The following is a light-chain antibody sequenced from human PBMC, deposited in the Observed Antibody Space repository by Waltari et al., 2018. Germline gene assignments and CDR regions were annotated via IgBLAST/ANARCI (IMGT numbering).Light chain of an antibody. Sequence: QSVLTQPPSVSAAPGQKVTVSCSGSSSNIGNNYVSWYQQLPGTAPKLLIYENNELPSGIPDRFSASKSGTSATLGITGLQTVDEADYYCETWDSSLSAVVFGGGTKLTVL. CDR3: ETWDSSLSAVV. J-gene: IGLJ2*01. CDR2: ENN. CDR1: SSNIGNNY. V-gene: IGLV1-51*02.